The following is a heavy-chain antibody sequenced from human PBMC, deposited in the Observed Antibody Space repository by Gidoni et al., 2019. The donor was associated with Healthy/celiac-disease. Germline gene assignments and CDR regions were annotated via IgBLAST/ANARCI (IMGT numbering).Heavy chain of an antibody. V-gene: IGHV3-33*01. CDR3: AREEERYSSSWEFDY. D-gene: IGHD6-13*01. CDR1: GFTFSSYG. Sequence: QVQLVESGGGVVQPGRSLRLSCAASGFTFSSYGMHWVRQAPGKGLEWVAVIWYDGSNKYYAESVKGRFTISRDNSKNTLYLQMNSLRAEDTAVYYCAREEERYSSSWEFDYWGQGTLVTVSS. J-gene: IGHJ4*02. CDR2: IWYDGSNK.